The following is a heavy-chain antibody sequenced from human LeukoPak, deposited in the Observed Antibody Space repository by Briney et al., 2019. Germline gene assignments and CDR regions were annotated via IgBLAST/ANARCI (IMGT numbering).Heavy chain of an antibody. J-gene: IGHJ3*02. CDR3: ARSLPMGFGELWGAFDI. V-gene: IGHV1-46*01. CDR1: GYTFTSYY. D-gene: IGHD3-10*01. CDR2: INPSGGST. Sequence: ASVKVSCKASGYTFTSYYMHWVRQAPGQGLEWMGIINPSGGSTSYAQKFQGRVTMTRDTSTSTVYMELSSLRSEDTAVYYCARSLPMGFGELWGAFDIWGQGTMVTVSS.